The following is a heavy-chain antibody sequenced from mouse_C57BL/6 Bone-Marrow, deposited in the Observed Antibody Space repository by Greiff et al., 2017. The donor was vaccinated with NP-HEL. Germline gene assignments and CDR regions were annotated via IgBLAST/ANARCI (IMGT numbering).Heavy chain of an antibody. CDR1: GYTFTSYG. Sequence: QVQLQQSGAELARPGASVKLSCKASGYTFTSYGISWVKQRTGQGLEWIGEIYPRSGNTYYNEKFKGKATLTADKSSSTAFMELRSLTSEDSAVYFCARETPYGSQDYWGQGTSVTVSS. V-gene: IGHV1-81*01. D-gene: IGHD1-1*01. CDR3: ARETPYGSQDY. CDR2: IYPRSGNT. J-gene: IGHJ4*01.